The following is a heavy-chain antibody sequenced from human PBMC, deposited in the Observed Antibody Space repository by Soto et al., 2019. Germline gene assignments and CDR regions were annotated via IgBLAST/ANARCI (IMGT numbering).Heavy chain of an antibody. CDR3: ARVVPGAEAWFGP. V-gene: IGHV1-18*01. D-gene: IGHD2-2*01. J-gene: IGHJ5*02. CDR2: ISLYSGGA. Sequence: ASVKFSCTASGGTFSSYAISWVRQAPGQGLEWLGGISLYSGGANYAQKFQGRVSMTTDTSTTTAYMELRSLRSDDTAVYYCARVVPGAEAWFGPWGQGTLVTSPQ. CDR1: GGTFSSYA.